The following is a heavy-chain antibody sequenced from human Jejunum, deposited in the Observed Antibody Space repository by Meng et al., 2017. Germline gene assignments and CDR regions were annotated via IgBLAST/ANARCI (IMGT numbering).Heavy chain of an antibody. D-gene: IGHD3-22*01. CDR1: GGSFSRGSW. V-gene: IGHV4-4*02. Sequence: QVPLQESGPGLVKPSGTLSLTCGVSGGSFSRGSWWSWIRQPPGKGLEWIGEIYDSGSINYNPSLGSRATISVDKSKNQFSLKLISMTAADTAVYFCARVQGDFYDNDAYYSYFAYWGPGALVTVSS. CDR2: IYDSGSI. CDR3: ARVQGDFYDNDAYYSYFAY. J-gene: IGHJ4*02.